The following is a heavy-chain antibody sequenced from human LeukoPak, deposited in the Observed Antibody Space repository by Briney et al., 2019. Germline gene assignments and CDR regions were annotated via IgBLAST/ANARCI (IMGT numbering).Heavy chain of an antibody. CDR3: ARHCFSFSCSWFDP. V-gene: IGHV4-39*01. CDR2: IYYSGST. D-gene: IGHD2-15*01. Sequence: SEILSLTCTVSGGSISSSSYYWGWIRQPPGKGLEWIGSIYYSGSTYYNPSLKSRVTISVDTSKNQFSLKLSSVTAADTAVYYCARHCFSFSCSWFDPWGQGTLVTVSS. CDR1: GGSISSSSYY. J-gene: IGHJ5*02.